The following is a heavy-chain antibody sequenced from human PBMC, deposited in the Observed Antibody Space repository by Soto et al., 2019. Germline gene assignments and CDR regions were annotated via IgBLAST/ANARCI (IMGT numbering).Heavy chain of an antibody. J-gene: IGHJ6*02. CDR2: INPNGGST. CDR1: AVTFTSYF. D-gene: IGHD2-21*02. Sequence: GASVKVSCKAPAVTFTSYFMHWVRQAPGHGLEWIGVINPNGGSTKFAQTFQGRVTMTGDTSTSTVYMELRSLRSEDTAIYYCAREYCGGDCNGMDVWGQGTLVTVSS. V-gene: IGHV1-46*01. CDR3: AREYCGGDCNGMDV.